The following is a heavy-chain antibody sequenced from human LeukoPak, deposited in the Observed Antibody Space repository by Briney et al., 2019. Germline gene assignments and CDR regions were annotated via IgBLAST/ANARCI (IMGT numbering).Heavy chain of an antibody. CDR1: GFTFSSYA. J-gene: IGHJ4*02. CDR3: AKDGAAAGIRGIGYFDY. CDR2: ISGSGGST. V-gene: IGHV3-23*01. D-gene: IGHD6-13*01. Sequence: GGSLRLSCAASGFTFSSYAMSWVRQAPGKGLEWVSAISGSGGSTYYADSVKGRFTISRDNSKNTLYLQMNSLRAEDTAVYYCAKDGAAAGIRGIGYFDYWGRGTLVTVSS.